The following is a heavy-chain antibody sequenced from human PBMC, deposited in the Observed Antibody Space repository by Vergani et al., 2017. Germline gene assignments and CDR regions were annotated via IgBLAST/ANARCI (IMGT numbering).Heavy chain of an antibody. Sequence: EVQLVESGGGLVQPGRSLRLSCAASGFTFDDYAMHWVRQAPGKGLEWVSGISWNSGSIGYADSVKGRFPISRDNAKNSLYLQMNSLRAEDTALYYCARDPGSLEYSSSSMDYWGQGTLVTVSS. J-gene: IGHJ4*02. CDR2: ISWNSGSI. CDR1: GFTFDDYA. V-gene: IGHV3-9*01. D-gene: IGHD6-6*01. CDR3: ARDPGSLEYSSSSMDY.